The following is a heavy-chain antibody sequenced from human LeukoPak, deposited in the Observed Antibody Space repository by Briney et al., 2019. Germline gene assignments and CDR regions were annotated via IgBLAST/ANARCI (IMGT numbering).Heavy chain of an antibody. D-gene: IGHD3-22*01. CDR2: INPNSGGT. CDR1: GYTFTGHY. CDR3: ARLLHPYDSSGPTSGGFDY. J-gene: IGHJ4*02. Sequence: ASVKVSCKASGYTFTGHYMHWVRQAPGQGLEWMGWINPNSGGTNYAQKFQGRVTMTRDTSISTAYMELSRLRSDDTAVYYCARLLHPYDSSGPTSGGFDYWGQGTLVTVSS. V-gene: IGHV1-2*02.